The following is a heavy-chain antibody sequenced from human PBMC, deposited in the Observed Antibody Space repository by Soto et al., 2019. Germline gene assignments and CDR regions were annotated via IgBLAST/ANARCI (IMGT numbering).Heavy chain of an antibody. D-gene: IGHD3-9*01. CDR3: ARGLLDFDWRLPFGY. V-gene: IGHV3-30-3*01. J-gene: IGHJ4*02. CDR1: GFTFKNYA. Sequence: QVQLVESGGGVVQPGRSLRLSCAASGFTFKNYAMHWVRQAPGKGLEWVAVISYDGSIEFYADSVKGRFTISRDDFKTTMFLQMSSLRFKDTAVYYCARGLLDFDWRLPFGYWGQGTLVTVSS. CDR2: ISYDGSIE.